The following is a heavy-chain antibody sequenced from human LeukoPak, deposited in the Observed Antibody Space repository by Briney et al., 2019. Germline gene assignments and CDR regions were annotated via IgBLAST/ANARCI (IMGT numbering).Heavy chain of an antibody. CDR1: GGSISNYC. D-gene: IGHD6-6*01. CDR3: ARHFIAGRAGGRFDP. Sequence: SETLSLTCTVSGGSISNYCWSWIRQPPGKGLEWLGYICYSGTTNYNPSLKSRVTISVDRSKNQFSLKLISVTAADTAVYYCARHFIAGRAGGRFDPWGQGTLVTVSS. CDR2: ICYSGTT. J-gene: IGHJ5*02. V-gene: IGHV4-59*08.